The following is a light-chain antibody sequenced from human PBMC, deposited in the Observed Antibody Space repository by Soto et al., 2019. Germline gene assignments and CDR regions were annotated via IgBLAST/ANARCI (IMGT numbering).Light chain of an antibody. J-gene: IGKJ1*01. Sequence: DIQMTQSPSTLSASVGDRVTITCRASQSISTWLAWYQQKPGKAPELLIYDASTLQSGVPSRFSGSGSGTELTHTITNLQPDDFATYYCQQYNSSPTFGQGTKVEVK. CDR1: QSISTW. CDR3: QQYNSSPT. CDR2: DAS. V-gene: IGKV1-5*01.